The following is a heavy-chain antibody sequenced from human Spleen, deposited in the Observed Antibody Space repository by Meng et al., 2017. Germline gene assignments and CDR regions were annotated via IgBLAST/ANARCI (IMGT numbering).Heavy chain of an antibody. V-gene: IGHV4-59*01. CDR2: INYSGRT. Sequence: QVQLQESGPGLVKPSETLFLTCTVSGGFISTYYWSWIRQSPEKGLEWIGYINYSGRTNYIPSLRSRATISVDPSKNQFSLNLRSVTAADTAVYYCARGPSHGGSYSDYWGQGTLVTVSS. CDR3: ARGPSHGGSYSDY. J-gene: IGHJ4*02. CDR1: GGFISTYY. D-gene: IGHD2-21*02.